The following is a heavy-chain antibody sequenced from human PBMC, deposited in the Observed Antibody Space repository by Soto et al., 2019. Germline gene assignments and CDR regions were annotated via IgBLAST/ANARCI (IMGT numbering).Heavy chain of an antibody. CDR2: MYHGGRT. D-gene: IGHD2-8*01. CDR1: VGSVTNYF. Sequence: SETXSLTCTVSVGSVTNYFWAWIRQPPGKGLEWIGHMYHGGRTNYSPSLKSRVTMSLDSSKNQFYLNLRSVTAADTAVYFCETDNGYCTNGVCNIFDLWGQGVLVTVSS. V-gene: IGHV4-59*02. J-gene: IGHJ4*02. CDR3: ETDNGYCTNGVCNIFDL.